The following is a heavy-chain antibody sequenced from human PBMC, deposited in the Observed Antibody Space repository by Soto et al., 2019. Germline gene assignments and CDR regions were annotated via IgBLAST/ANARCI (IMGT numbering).Heavy chain of an antibody. V-gene: IGHV1-18*01. CDR2: ISAYNGNT. CDR3: TRSAGRMGVPLYNYYGMDV. J-gene: IGHJ6*02. D-gene: IGHD2-2*01. Sequence: QVQLVQSGAEVKKPGASVKVSCKASGYTFTSYGISWVRQAPGQGLEWMGWISAYNGNTNDAQKLQGRVTMTTDTSTSTDYMELRSLRSDETAVYYCTRSAGRMGVPLYNYYGMDVWGQGTTVTVSS. CDR1: GYTFTSYG.